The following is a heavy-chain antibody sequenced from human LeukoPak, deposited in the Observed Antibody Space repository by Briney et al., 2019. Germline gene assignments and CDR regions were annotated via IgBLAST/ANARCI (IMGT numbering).Heavy chain of an antibody. J-gene: IGHJ5*02. Sequence: PGGSLRLSCAASGFTFSSYSMNWVGQAAGKGLEGVSYISSSSSTIYYADSVKGRFTISRDNAKNSLYLQMNSLRAEDTAVYYCARDRILEWSNWFDPWGQGTLVTVSS. D-gene: IGHD3-3*01. CDR1: GFTFSSYS. CDR3: ARDRILEWSNWFDP. V-gene: IGHV3-48*01. CDR2: ISSSSSTI.